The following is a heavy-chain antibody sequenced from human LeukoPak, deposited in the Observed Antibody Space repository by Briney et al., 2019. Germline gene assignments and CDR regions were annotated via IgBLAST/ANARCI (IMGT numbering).Heavy chain of an antibody. J-gene: IGHJ4*02. Sequence: SETLSLTCTVSGGSISSGGYYWSWIRQHPGKGLEWIGYIYYSGSTYYNPSLKSRVTISVDTSKNQFSLKLSSVTAADTAVYYCARVTAAATLGWYFDYWGQGTLVTVSS. V-gene: IGHV4-31*03. CDR1: GGSISSGGYY. CDR3: ARVTAAATLGWYFDY. D-gene: IGHD2-2*01. CDR2: IYYSGST.